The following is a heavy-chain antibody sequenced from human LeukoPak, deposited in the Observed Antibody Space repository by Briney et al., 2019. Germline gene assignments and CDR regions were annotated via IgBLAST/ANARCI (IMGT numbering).Heavy chain of an antibody. V-gene: IGHV1-69*04. J-gene: IGHJ4*02. CDR2: IIPILGIA. CDR3: ARDPNYGDYQGDY. CDR1: GGTFSSYA. Sequence: SVKVSCKASGGTFSSYAISWVRQAPGQGLEWMGRIIPILGIANYAQKFQGRVTITADKSTSTAYMELSSLRSEDTAVYYCARDPNYGDYQGDYWGQGTLVTVSS. D-gene: IGHD4-17*01.